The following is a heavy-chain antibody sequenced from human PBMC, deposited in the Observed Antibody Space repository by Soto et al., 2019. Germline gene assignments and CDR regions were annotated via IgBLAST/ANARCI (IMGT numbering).Heavy chain of an antibody. J-gene: IGHJ4*02. CDR2: ISAHNGNT. V-gene: IGHV1-18*01. CDR3: ASSYGSGYRAFDY. CDR1: GYAFASYG. D-gene: IGHD3-10*01. Sequence: GASVKVSCKTSGYAFASYGSIWVRQAPGQGLEWMGWISAHNGNTNYAQKLQGRVTMTADKSTSTAYMELSSLRSEDTAIYYCASSYGSGYRAFDYWGQGALVTVSS.